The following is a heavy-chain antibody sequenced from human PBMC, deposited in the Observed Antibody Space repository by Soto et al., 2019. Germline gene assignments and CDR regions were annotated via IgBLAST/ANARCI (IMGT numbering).Heavy chain of an antibody. V-gene: IGHV3-9*01. CDR3: VRGSHKVGRHDALGL. Sequence: EGDLVESGGDLVQPGRSLRLACKASGFDFPVYVMHWVRQGPGKGLEWVASISWHSTTFSHRDSVKGRFTDSGDNAQNTLDLDMTAVRAEDTALYFGVRGSHKVGRHDALGLWRQGTLVTVSS. CDR2: ISWHSTTF. CDR1: GFDFPVYV. J-gene: IGHJ1*01. D-gene: IGHD2-8*01.